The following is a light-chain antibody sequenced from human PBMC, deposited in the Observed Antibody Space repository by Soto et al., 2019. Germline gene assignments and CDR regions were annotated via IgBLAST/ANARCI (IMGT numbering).Light chain of an antibody. J-gene: IGLJ3*02. CDR3: SSLTTSKTWV. CDR2: EVS. Sequence: QSALTQPASVSGSPGQSITISCTGTSSDVGAYDYVSWYQQHPGKAPEFMLYEVSNRPSGLSDRFSGSKSGNTASLTISGLHAEYEAAYYCSSLTTSKTWVFGGGTKLTVL. CDR1: SSDVGAYDY. V-gene: IGLV2-14*01.